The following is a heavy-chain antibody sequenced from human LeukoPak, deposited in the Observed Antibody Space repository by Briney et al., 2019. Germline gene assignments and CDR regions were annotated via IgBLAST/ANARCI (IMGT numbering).Heavy chain of an antibody. V-gene: IGHV3-48*03. CDR1: GFTFSSYE. CDR2: ISSSGSTI. CDR3: ARPKGPYEDSFWFDY. Sequence: PGGSLRLSCAASGFTFSSYEMNWVRQAPGKGLEWVSYISSSGSTIYYADSVKGRFTISRDNSKNTLYLQMNSLRAEDTAVYYCARPKGPYEDSFWFDYWGQGTLVTVSS. D-gene: IGHD3-3*01. J-gene: IGHJ4*02.